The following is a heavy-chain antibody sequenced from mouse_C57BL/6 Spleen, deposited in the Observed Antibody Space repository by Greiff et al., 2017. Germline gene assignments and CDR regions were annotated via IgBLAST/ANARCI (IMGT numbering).Heavy chain of an antibody. CDR3: AIITTVGY. D-gene: IGHD1-1*01. CDR1: GYTFTSYW. CDR2: IDPSDSET. J-gene: IGHJ2*01. V-gene: IGHV1-52*01. Sequence: QVHVKQPGAELVRPGSSVKLSCKASGYTFTSYWMHWVKQRPIQGLEWIGNIDPSDSETHYNQKFKDKATLTVDKSSSTAYMQLSSLTSEDSAVYYCAIITTVGYWGQGTTLTVSS.